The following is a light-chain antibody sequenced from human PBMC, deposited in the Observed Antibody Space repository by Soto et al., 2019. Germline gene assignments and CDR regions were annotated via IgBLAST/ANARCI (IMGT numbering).Light chain of an antibody. J-gene: IGKJ5*01. Sequence: ENVLTQSPGTLSLYPGEGATLSCRASQSVSSSNFAWYQQKPGQAPRLLIYGASSRATGIPDRFSGSGSGTDFTLTISRLEPEDFAVYYCQQYGRLPFTFGQGTRLEIK. CDR2: GAS. CDR3: QQYGRLPFT. CDR1: QSVSSSN. V-gene: IGKV3-20*01.